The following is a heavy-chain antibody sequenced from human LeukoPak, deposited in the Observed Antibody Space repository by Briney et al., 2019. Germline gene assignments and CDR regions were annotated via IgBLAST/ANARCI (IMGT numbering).Heavy chain of an antibody. Sequence: SETLSLTCAVYGGSFSGYYWTWIRQPPGKGLEWIGYISYSGSTNYNPSLKSRVTISLDTSKNQFFLKLSSVTAADTALYYCARGNANWGQGTLVTVSS. CDR1: GGSFSGYY. CDR2: ISYSGST. V-gene: IGHV4-59*01. J-gene: IGHJ4*02. CDR3: ARGNAN.